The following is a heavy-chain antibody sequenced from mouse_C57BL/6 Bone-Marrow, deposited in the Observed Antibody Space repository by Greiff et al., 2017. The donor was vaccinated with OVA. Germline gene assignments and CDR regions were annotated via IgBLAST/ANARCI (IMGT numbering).Heavy chain of an antibody. D-gene: IGHD2-3*01. CDR2: IYPGDGDT. J-gene: IGHJ3*01. CDR3: ARGGYDGYLFAY. Sequence: QVQLKESGAELVKPGASVKISCKASGYAFSSYWMNWVKQRPGKGLEWIGQIYPGDGDTNYNGKFKGKATLTADKSSSTAYMQLSSLTSEDSAVYFCARGGYDGYLFAYWGQGTLVTVSA. V-gene: IGHV1-80*01. CDR1: GYAFSSYW.